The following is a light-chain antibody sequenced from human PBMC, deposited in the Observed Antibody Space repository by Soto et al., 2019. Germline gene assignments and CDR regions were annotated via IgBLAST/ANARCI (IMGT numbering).Light chain of an antibody. V-gene: IGKV1-5*01. CDR3: QQGYSIHALT. Sequence: DIQMTQSPSTLSASVGDRVTITCRASQSISSWLAWYQQKPGKAPKLLISDVSTLQSGVPGRFRGSGSETEFTLTITYVQPEDFATYYCQQGYSIHALTFGGGTKVELK. CDR1: QSISSW. CDR2: DVS. J-gene: IGKJ4*01.